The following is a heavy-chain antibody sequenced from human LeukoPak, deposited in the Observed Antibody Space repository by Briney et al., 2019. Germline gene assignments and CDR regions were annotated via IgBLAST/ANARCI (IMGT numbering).Heavy chain of an antibody. J-gene: IGHJ3*02. V-gene: IGHV3-30*02. D-gene: IGHD3-22*01. Sequence: GGSLRLSCAASGFTFSSYGMHWVRQAPGKGREWVAFIRYDGSNKYYADSVKGRFTISRDNSKNTLYLQMNSLRAEDTAVYYSAKGHAYYYDSSGYPDAFDIWGQGTMVTVSS. CDR1: GFTFSSYG. CDR3: AKGHAYYYDSSGYPDAFDI. CDR2: IRYDGSNK.